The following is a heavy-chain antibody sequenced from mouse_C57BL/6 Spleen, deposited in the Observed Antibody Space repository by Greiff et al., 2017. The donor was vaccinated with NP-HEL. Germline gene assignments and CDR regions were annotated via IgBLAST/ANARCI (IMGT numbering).Heavy chain of an antibody. CDR2: ISSGGSYT. CDR3: ARHDSSGSPWFAY. Sequence: EVMLVESGGDLVKPGGSLKLSCAASGFTFSSYGMSWVRQTPDKRLEWVATISSGGSYTYYPDSVKGRFTISRDNAKNTLYLQMSSLKSEDTAMYYCARHDSSGSPWFAYWGQGTLVTVSA. D-gene: IGHD3-2*02. J-gene: IGHJ3*01. V-gene: IGHV5-6*01. CDR1: GFTFSSYG.